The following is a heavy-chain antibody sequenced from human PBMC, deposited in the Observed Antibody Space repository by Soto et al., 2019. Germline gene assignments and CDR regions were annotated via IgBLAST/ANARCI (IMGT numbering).Heavy chain of an antibody. D-gene: IGHD6-19*01. CDR1: GYTFTGYY. Sequence: QVQLVQSGAEVKKPGASVKVSCKASGYTFTGYYMHWVRQAPGQGLEWMGWINPNSGGTNYAQKLQGRVTMTRDTSISTAYMELSRLRSDDTAVYYCARDRGSGWSAYYYGMDVWGQGTTVTVSS. CDR3: ARDRGSGWSAYYYGMDV. V-gene: IGHV1-2*02. J-gene: IGHJ6*02. CDR2: INPNSGGT.